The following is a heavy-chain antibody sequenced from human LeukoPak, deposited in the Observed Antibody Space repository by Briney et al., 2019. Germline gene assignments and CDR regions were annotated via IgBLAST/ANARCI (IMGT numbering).Heavy chain of an antibody. V-gene: IGHV6-1*01. Sequence: SQTLSLTCAISGDSVSSNSAAWNWIRQSPSRGLEWLGRTYYRSKWYNDYAVSVKSRITVNPDTSKNQFSLQLNSVTPEDTAVYYCARGAFSGSSKDDALDIWGQGTMVTVSS. J-gene: IGHJ3*02. CDR1: GDSVSSNSAA. CDR3: ARGAFSGSSKDDALDI. CDR2: TYYRSKWYN. D-gene: IGHD1-26*01.